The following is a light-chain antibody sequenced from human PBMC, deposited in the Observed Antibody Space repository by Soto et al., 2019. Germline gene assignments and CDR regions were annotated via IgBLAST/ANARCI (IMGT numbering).Light chain of an antibody. Sequence: IRMTQSPSSLSASTGNIVTITCRASQSISSYLNWYQQKPGKAPKLLIYAASSLQSGVPSRFSGSGSGTDFTLTISSLQPEDFATYYCQQSYSTLITFGQGTRLEIK. J-gene: IGKJ5*01. CDR2: AAS. CDR1: QSISSY. V-gene: IGKV1-39*01. CDR3: QQSYSTLIT.